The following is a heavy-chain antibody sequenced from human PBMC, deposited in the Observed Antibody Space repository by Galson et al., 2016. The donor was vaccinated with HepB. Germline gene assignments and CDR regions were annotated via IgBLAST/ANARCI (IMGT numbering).Heavy chain of an antibody. CDR3: GRHFSTSWFGRGYYQYGMDV. D-gene: IGHD3-10*01. CDR2: ISGNNGDT. J-gene: IGHJ6*02. V-gene: IGHV1-18*04. Sequence: SVKVSCKASGYSFSIYGITWVRQAPGQGLEWMGWISGNNGDTNYAQSLQGRVTMTTDTSTSTAFMDLRRLRSDDTAVYYCGRHFSTSWFGRGYYQYGMDVGGQGTTVTVSS. CDR1: GYSFSIYG.